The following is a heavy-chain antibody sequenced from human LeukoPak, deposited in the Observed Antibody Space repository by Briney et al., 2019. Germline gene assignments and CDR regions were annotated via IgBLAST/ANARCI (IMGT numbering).Heavy chain of an antibody. CDR2: IYSGGST. J-gene: IGHJ4*02. D-gene: IGHD6-19*01. CDR3: ARDRSGYSSGWQKPYYFDY. V-gene: IGHV3-66*01. CDR1: GFTVSSNY. Sequence: GGSLRLSCAASGFTVSSNYMSWVRQAPGKGLEWVSVIYSGGSTYYADSVKGRVTISRDNSKNTLYLQMNSLRAEDTAVYYCARDRSGYSSGWQKPYYFDYWGQGTLVTVSS.